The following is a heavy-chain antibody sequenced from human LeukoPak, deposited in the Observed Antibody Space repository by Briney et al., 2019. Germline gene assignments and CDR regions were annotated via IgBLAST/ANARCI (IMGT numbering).Heavy chain of an antibody. Sequence: SETLSLTCTVSGGSISSGGYYWSWIRQHPGKGLEWIGYIYYSGSTYYNPSLKSRVTISVDTTKNQFSLKLGSGTAADTAVYYCARAHRRGNWFDPWGQGTLVTVSS. D-gene: IGHD1-14*01. CDR2: IYYSGST. J-gene: IGHJ5*02. V-gene: IGHV4-31*03. CDR3: ARAHRRGNWFDP. CDR1: GGSISSGGYY.